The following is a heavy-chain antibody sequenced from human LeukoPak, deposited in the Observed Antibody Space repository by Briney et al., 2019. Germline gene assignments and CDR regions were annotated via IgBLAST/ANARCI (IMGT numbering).Heavy chain of an antibody. CDR1: GGSISSSNYY. Sequence: SETLSLTCTVSGGSISSSNYYLGWIRQPPGKGLEWIGNIFYSGNTYYNPSLKSRVTISVDTSKNQFSLRLSSVTAADTAVYYCARLGGYSYGSSYYFDYWGQGTLVTVSS. V-gene: IGHV4-39*01. J-gene: IGHJ4*02. CDR3: ARLGGYSYGSSYYFDY. CDR2: IFYSGNT. D-gene: IGHD5-18*01.